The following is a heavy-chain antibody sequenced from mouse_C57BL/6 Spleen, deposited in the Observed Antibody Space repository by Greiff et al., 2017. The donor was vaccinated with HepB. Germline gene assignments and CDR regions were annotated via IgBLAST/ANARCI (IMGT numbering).Heavy chain of an antibody. J-gene: IGHJ2*01. D-gene: IGHD4-1*01. CDR1: GYTFTSYW. CDR2: IHPNSGST. V-gene: IGHV1-64*01. Sequence: QVQLQQPGAELVKPGASVKMSCKASGYTFTSYWMHWVKQRPGQGLEWIGMIHPNSGSTNYNEKFKSKATLTVDKSSSTAYMQLSSLTSEDSAVYYCARVWDWYFDYWGQGTTLTVSS. CDR3: ARVWDWYFDY.